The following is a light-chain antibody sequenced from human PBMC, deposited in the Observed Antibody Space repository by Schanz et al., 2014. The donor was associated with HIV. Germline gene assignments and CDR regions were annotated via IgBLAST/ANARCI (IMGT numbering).Light chain of an antibody. CDR3: QQYGSSPRYT. J-gene: IGKJ2*01. Sequence: DIVLTQFPGTLSLSPGEAATLSCRASQRIRTRSLAWYQQRSGQPPRLLIYDTFRRATGIPDRFSGSGSGTDFTLTISSLEPEDFAVYYCQQYGSSPRYTFGQGTKLEIK. V-gene: IGKV3-20*01. CDR1: QRIRTRS. CDR2: DTF.